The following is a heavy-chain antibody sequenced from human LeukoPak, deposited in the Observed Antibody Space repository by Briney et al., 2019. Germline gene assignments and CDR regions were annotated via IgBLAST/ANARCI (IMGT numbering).Heavy chain of an antibody. J-gene: IGHJ3*02. Sequence: SETLSLTCTVSGGSISGYYWSWIRQTPGKGLEWIAYINYGGTSDYNPSLKSRVTISVDTSENQLSLKLASVTAADTALYYCARQAHAAEYYTGAFDMWGLGTMVTVSS. D-gene: IGHD2-8*02. V-gene: IGHV4-59*08. CDR1: GGSISGYY. CDR3: ARQAHAAEYYTGAFDM. CDR2: INYGGTS.